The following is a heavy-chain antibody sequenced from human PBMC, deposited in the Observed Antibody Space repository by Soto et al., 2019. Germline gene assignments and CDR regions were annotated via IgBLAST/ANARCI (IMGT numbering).Heavy chain of an antibody. CDR2: ISAYNGNT. CDR1: GYTFTSYG. CDR3: ARAYCSGGSCYSSGMDV. D-gene: IGHD2-15*01. V-gene: IGHV1-18*01. Sequence: GASVKVSCKASGYTFTSYGISWVRQAPGQGLEWMGWISAYNGNTNYAQKLQGRVTMTTDTSTSTAYMELRSLRSDDTAVYYCARAYCSGGSCYSSGMDVWGQGTTVTVSS. J-gene: IGHJ6*02.